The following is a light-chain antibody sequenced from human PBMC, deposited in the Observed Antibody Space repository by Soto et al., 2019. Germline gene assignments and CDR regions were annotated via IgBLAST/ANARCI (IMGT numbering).Light chain of an antibody. V-gene: IGKV1-39*01. J-gene: IGKJ1*01. CDR1: QSISTY. Sequence: DIQMTQSPSSLSASVGDRVTITCRASQSISTYLNWYQQKPGTVPKLLIYTASNLQSGVPSRFIGSGSGTDFTLTISSLQPEDFATYYCLQSYTTSWTFGQGTKVDIK. CDR2: TAS. CDR3: LQSYTTSWT.